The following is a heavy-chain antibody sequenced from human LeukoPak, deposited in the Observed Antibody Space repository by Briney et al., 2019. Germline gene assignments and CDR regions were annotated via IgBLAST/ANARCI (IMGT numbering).Heavy chain of an antibody. D-gene: IGHD3-10*01. V-gene: IGHV3-21*01. CDR2: ISSSSSYI. CDR1: GFTFSSYS. CDR3: ARYYGSGSYYTDY. J-gene: IGHJ4*02. Sequence: GSLRLSCAASGFTFSSYSMNWVRQAPGKGLEWVSSISSSSSYIYYADSVKGRFTISRDNAKNSLYLQMNSLRAEDTAVYYCARYYGSGSYYTDYWGQGTLVTVSS.